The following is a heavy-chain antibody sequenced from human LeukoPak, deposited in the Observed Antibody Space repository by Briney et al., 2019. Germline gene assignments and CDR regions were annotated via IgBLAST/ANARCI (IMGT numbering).Heavy chain of an antibody. CDR2: IIPILGTA. D-gene: IGHD2-2*01. J-gene: IGHJ6*02. CDR3: ARVVVPAAIRDYYYYYYGMDV. V-gene: IGHV1-69*01. Sequence: GSSVKVSCKASGGTFSSYAIRWVRQAPGQGLEWMGGIIPILGTANYAQKFQGRVTITADESTSTAYMELSSLRSEDTAVYYCARVVVPAAIRDYYYYYYGMDVWGQGATVTVSS. CDR1: GGTFSSYA.